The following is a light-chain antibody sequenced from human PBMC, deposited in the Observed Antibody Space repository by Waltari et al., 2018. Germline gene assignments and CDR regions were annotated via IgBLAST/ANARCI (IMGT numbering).Light chain of an antibody. CDR2: DVS. V-gene: IGLV2-14*01. CDR1: TSDVGGHNY. J-gene: IGLJ3*02. Sequence: QSALTQPASVSGSPGQSIPISCTGTTSDVGGHNYVSWYQQHPGKVPKLLIFDVSNRPSGVSNRFSGSKSGNTASLTISGLQAEDESDYYCCSFTSRSTWVFGGGTKLTVL. CDR3: CSFTSRSTWV.